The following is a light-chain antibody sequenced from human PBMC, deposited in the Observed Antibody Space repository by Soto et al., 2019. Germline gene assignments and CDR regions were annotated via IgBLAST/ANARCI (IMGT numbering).Light chain of an antibody. Sequence: QSVLTQPPSASGSPGQSVTISCTGTSSDVGGYKYVSWYQRHPGKAPKLIIYEVSRRPPGVPDRFSGSKSGNTASLTVSGLHAEDEADYYCSSYAGSNNLIFGGGTNLTVL. CDR1: SSDVGGYKY. CDR3: SSYAGSNNLI. CDR2: EVS. V-gene: IGLV2-8*01. J-gene: IGLJ2*01.